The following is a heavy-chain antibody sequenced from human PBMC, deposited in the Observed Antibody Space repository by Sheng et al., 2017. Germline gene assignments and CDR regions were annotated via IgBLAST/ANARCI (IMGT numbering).Heavy chain of an antibody. J-gene: IGHJ3*01. D-gene: IGHD6-19*01. Sequence: EVQLVESGGDLVQPGGSLRLSCAASGFTFSRYEMHWVRQAPGKGLEWLSYISNGGSTIYYADSVKGRFTISRDDAKNSLYLQMNSLRVDDAGIYYCASLQWLATDAFDLWGQGTMVTVSS. CDR3: ASLQWLATDAFDL. CDR1: GFTFSRYE. CDR2: ISNGGSTI. V-gene: IGHV3-48*03.